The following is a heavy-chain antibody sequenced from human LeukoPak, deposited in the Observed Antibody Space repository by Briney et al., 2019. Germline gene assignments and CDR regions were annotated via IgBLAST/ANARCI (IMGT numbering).Heavy chain of an antibody. CDR3: TRGGSGYRYGYDY. D-gene: IGHD5-18*01. CDR1: GFTFSAFW. J-gene: IGHJ4*02. Sequence: GGSLRLSCVASGFTFSAFWMHWVRQTPGKGLMWVSRINSDGRTTNYADSVKGRFTISRDDARNTLFLQMNTLRAEDTAVYYCTRGGSGYRYGYDYWGQGTLVTVSS. V-gene: IGHV3-74*01. CDR2: INSDGRTT.